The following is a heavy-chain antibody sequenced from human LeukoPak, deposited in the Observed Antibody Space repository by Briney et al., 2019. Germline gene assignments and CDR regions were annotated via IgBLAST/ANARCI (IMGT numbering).Heavy chain of an antibody. D-gene: IGHD6-19*01. J-gene: IGHJ4*02. CDR3: ARDSHSSGWTFFDY. CDR1: GGSISSGSSD. CDR2: IYSSGTT. V-gene: IGHV4-61*02. Sequence: PSETLSLTCTVAGGSISSGSSDWSWIRQPAGKGLEWIGRIYSSGTTNYNPSLKSRVTISVDTSKNQFSLKLSSVTAADTAVYYCARDSHSSGWTFFDYRGQGILVTVSS.